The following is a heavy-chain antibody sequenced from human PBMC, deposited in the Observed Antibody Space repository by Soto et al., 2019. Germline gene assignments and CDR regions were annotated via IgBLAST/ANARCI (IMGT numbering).Heavy chain of an antibody. Sequence: PGGSLRLSCAASGFTFSSYGMHWVRQAPGKGLEWVAVIWYDGSNKYYADSVKGRFTISRDNSKNTLYLQMNSLRAEDTAVYYFARADGYCSSTSCYTPGDYWGQGTLVTVSS. D-gene: IGHD2-2*02. J-gene: IGHJ4*02. CDR2: IWYDGSNK. CDR1: GFTFSSYG. CDR3: ARADGYCSSTSCYTPGDY. V-gene: IGHV3-33*01.